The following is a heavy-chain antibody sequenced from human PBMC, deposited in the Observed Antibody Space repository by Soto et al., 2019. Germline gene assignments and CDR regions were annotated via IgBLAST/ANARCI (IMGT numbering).Heavy chain of an antibody. CDR1: GFTFSNYA. J-gene: IGHJ6*03. CDR3: ARAAHYDFWSGYYYMDV. CDR2: ISGSGGIT. V-gene: IGHV3-23*01. D-gene: IGHD3-3*01. Sequence: EVQLLESGGRLVQPGGFLRLSCAASGFTFSNYAMAWVRQAPGKGLEWVSAISGSGGITYHAASVKGRFSISRDNSRNTLYLQMNSLGAEDTAVYYCARAAHYDFWSGYYYMDVWGIGTTVTVSS.